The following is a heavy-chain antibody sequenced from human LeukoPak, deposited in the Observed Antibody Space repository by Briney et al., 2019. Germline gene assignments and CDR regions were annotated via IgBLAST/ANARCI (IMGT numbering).Heavy chain of an antibody. J-gene: IGHJ4*02. V-gene: IGHV1-18*01. CDR2: ISAASGNT. CDR1: GGPFNRYA. CDR3: ARDQGQFDY. Sequence: ASVKAPSKASGGPFNRYAIIWVRQAPGQGLEWMGWISAASGNTNYAQKLQGRVTMTTDTSTGTAYMELRSLRSDDTAVYYCARDQGQFDYWGQGTLVTVSS.